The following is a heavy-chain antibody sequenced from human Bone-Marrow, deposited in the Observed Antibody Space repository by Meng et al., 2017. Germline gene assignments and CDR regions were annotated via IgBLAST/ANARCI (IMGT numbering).Heavy chain of an antibody. CDR2: ITGSGGST. D-gene: IGHD1-26*01. CDR1: GFTFSSYA. Sequence: EVHLVEVGGGLVQPGGSLGLSCAASGFTFSSYAMSWVRQAPGKGLEWLSAITGSGGSTYYADSVKGRFTISRDNSKNTLYLQMNSLRAEDTAIYYCGKQYSGSYEYWGQGTLVTVSS. CDR3: GKQYSGSYEY. V-gene: IGHV3-23*04. J-gene: IGHJ4*02.